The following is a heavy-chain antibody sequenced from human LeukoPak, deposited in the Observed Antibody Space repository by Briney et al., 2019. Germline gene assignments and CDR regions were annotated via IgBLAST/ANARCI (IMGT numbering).Heavy chain of an antibody. CDR2: IIPIFGTA. Sequence: ASVKVSCKASGGTFGSYAISWVRQAPGQGLEWMGGIIPIFGTANYAQKFQGRVTITADESTSTAYMELSSLRSEDTAVYYCALDIVVVPAAMRVAAAGTGYYYYGMDVWGQGTTVTVSS. CDR1: GGTFGSYA. V-gene: IGHV1-69*13. J-gene: IGHJ6*02. D-gene: IGHD2-2*01. CDR3: ALDIVVVPAAMRVAAAGTGYYYYGMDV.